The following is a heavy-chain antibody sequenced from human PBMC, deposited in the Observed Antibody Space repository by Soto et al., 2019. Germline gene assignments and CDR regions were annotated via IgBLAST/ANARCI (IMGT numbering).Heavy chain of an antibody. V-gene: IGHV3-7*01. CDR1: GFTFSSYW. CDR3: ARDRSISWYGGWEYYYYYMDV. D-gene: IGHD6-13*01. Sequence: EVQLVESGGGLVQPGGSLRLSCAASGFTFSSYWMSWVRQAPGKGLEWVANIKQDGSEKYYVDSVKGRFTISRDNAKNSLYLQMNSLRAEDTAVYYCARDRSISWYGGWEYYYYYMDVWGKGTTVTVSS. CDR2: IKQDGSEK. J-gene: IGHJ6*03.